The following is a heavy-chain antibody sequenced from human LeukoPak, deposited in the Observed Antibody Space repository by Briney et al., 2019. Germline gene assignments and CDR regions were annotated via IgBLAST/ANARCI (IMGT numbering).Heavy chain of an antibody. CDR2: IKQDGSEK. CDR1: AFTFSSYW. V-gene: IGHV3-7*01. CDR3: AKAGYYDSSGLLLDY. D-gene: IGHD3-22*01. Sequence: GGSLRLSCAASAFTFSSYWMSWVRQAPGKGLEWVANIKQDGSEKYYVDSVKGRFTISRDNAKNSLYLQMNSLRAEDTAVYYCAKAGYYDSSGLLLDYWGQGTLVTVSS. J-gene: IGHJ4*02.